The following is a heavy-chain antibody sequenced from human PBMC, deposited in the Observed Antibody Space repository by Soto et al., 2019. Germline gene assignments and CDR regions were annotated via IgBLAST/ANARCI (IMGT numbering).Heavy chain of an antibody. J-gene: IGHJ6*02. CDR3: ATYPQEGMDV. Sequence: SVKVSCKASGGTFSSYAISWVRQAPGQGLEWMGGIIPIFGTANYAQKFQDRVTITADASTSTAYMELSSLRSEDTAVYFCATYPQEGMDVWGQGTTVTVSS. CDR1: GGTFSSYA. V-gene: IGHV1-69*13. CDR2: IIPIFGTA.